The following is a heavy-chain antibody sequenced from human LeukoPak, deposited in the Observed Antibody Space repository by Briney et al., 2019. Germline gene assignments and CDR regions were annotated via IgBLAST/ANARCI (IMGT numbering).Heavy chain of an antibody. J-gene: IGHJ6*02. V-gene: IGHV5-51*01. CDR3: ARARWEQWLPYYCGMDV. CDR1: GYTFTTYW. Sequence: GESLKISCKGSGYTFTTYWIGWVRQMPGKGLEWKGIIYPGDSNTRYSPSFQGQVTISADKSISTAYLQWSSLKASDTAMYYCARARWEQWLPYYCGMDVWGQGTAVTVSS. CDR2: IYPGDSNT. D-gene: IGHD6-19*01.